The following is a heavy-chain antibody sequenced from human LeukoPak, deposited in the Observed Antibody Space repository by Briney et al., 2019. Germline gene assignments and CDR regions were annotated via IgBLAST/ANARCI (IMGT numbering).Heavy chain of an antibody. CDR1: GYTFTSYG. CDR3: ARDHSTHPIQLNAFDI. V-gene: IGHV1-18*01. J-gene: IGHJ3*02. CDR2: ISAYNGNT. Sequence: GASVKVSCKASGYTFTSYGISWVRQAPGQGLEWMGWISAYNGNTNYAQKLQGRVTMTTDTSTSTAYMELRSLRSDDTAVYYCARDHSTHPIQLNAFDIWGQGTMVTVSS. D-gene: IGHD5-18*01.